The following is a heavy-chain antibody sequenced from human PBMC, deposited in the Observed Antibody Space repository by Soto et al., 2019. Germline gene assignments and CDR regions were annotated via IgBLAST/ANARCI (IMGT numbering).Heavy chain of an antibody. Sequence: GASVKVSCKASGGTLSSYAISWVRQAPGQGLEWMGGIIPIFGTANYAQKFQGRVTITADKSTSTAYMELSSLRSEDTAVYYCARLDTVTATPDYWGQGTLVTVSS. V-gene: IGHV1-69*06. CDR1: GGTLSSYA. CDR3: ARLDTVTATPDY. J-gene: IGHJ4*02. CDR2: IIPIFGTA. D-gene: IGHD4-4*01.